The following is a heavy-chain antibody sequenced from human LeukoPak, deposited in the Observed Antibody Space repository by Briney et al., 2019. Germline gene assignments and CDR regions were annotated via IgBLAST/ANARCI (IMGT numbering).Heavy chain of an antibody. CDR2: INPSGGST. V-gene: IGHV1-46*01. CDR3: ARENIVVVTAILADYGMDV. J-gene: IGHJ6*02. D-gene: IGHD2-21*02. CDR1: GYTFTSYY. Sequence: ASVKVSCKASGYTFTSYYMRWVRQAPGQGLEWMGIINPSGGSTGYAQKFQGRVTMTRDTSTSTVYMELSSLRSEDTAVYYCARENIVVVTAILADYGMDVWGQGTTVTVSS.